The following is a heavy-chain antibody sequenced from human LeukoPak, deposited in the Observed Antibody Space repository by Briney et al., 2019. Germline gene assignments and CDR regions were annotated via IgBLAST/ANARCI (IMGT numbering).Heavy chain of an antibody. J-gene: IGHJ6*02. D-gene: IGHD4-17*01. Sequence: GGSLRLSCAASGFTFSSYAMSWVRQAPGKGLEWVSAISGSGGSTYYADSVKGRFTISRDNSKNTLYLQMNSLRAEDAAVYYCARDQATVTNYYYYGMDVWGQGTTVTVSS. CDR2: ISGSGGST. CDR1: GFTFSSYA. CDR3: ARDQATVTNYYYYGMDV. V-gene: IGHV3-23*01.